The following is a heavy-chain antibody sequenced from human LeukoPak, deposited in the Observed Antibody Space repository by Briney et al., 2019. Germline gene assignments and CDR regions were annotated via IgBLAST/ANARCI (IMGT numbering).Heavy chain of an antibody. Sequence: SETLSLTCAVYGGSFSGYYWSWIRQPPGKGLEWIGEINHSGSTNYNPSLKSRVTISADTSKNQFSLKLSSVTAADTAVYYCARGVRFDYWGQGTLVTVSS. J-gene: IGHJ4*02. CDR3: ARGVRFDY. CDR1: GGSFSGYY. V-gene: IGHV4-34*01. CDR2: INHSGST. D-gene: IGHD3-3*01.